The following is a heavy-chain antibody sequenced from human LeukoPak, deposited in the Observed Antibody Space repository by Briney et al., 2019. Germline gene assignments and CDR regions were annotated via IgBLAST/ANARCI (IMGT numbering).Heavy chain of an antibody. V-gene: IGHV4-39*07. D-gene: IGHD3-10*01. CDR3: ARRYGVRGVIIRYYFDY. J-gene: IGHJ4*02. CDR2: IYYSGTT. CDR1: GGSISSSPYY. Sequence: SETLSLTCTVSGGSISSSPYYWGWIRQPPGKGLEWIGSIYYSGTTHYSPSLESRVTISVDTSKNQFSLKLASVTAADTAVYYCARRYGVRGVIIRYYFDYWGQGTLVTVSS.